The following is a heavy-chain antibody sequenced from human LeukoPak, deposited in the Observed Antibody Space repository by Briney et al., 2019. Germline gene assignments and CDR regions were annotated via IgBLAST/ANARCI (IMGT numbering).Heavy chain of an antibody. D-gene: IGHD4-17*01. V-gene: IGHV3-48*01. Sequence: GGSLRLSCAASGFTFSSYSMNWVRQAPGKGLEWVSYITFSGSIIYYADSVKGRFTISRDNAKNSLYLQMNSLRAEDTAVYYCARDRLHYGEYEKTFDYWGQGTLVSVSS. CDR1: GFTFSSYS. J-gene: IGHJ4*02. CDR3: ARDRLHYGEYEKTFDY. CDR2: ITFSGSII.